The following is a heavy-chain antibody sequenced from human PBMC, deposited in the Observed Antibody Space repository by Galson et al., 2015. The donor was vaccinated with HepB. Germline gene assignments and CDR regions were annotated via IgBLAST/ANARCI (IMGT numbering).Heavy chain of an antibody. Sequence: SLRLSCAASGFTFSSYRMDWVRQAPGKGLEWVAHINQDGSSKYYADSVKGRFSISRDNAKDSVYLQLDSLRAEDTAVYYCARRISLVRGIIPKPDYYYGMDVGGQGTTLTVAS. CDR2: INQDGSSK. CDR1: GFTFSSYR. J-gene: IGHJ6*02. CDR3: ARRISLVRGIIPKPDYYYGMDV. V-gene: IGHV3-7*03. D-gene: IGHD3-10*01.